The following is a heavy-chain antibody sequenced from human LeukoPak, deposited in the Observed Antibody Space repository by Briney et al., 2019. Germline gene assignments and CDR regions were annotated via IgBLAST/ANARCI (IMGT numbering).Heavy chain of an antibody. D-gene: IGHD1-1*01. Sequence: PSETLSLTCTVPGGSISNSPYYWAWIRQPPGRGLEWFGSIYYRGNTYHNPSLKSRATLSVDPSKNQFSLSVISVTAADTAVYFCARPTTGPATQGYDSWGQGILVTVAS. CDR2: IYYRGNT. V-gene: IGHV4-39*01. CDR3: ARPTTGPATQGYDS. J-gene: IGHJ4*02. CDR1: GGSISNSPYY.